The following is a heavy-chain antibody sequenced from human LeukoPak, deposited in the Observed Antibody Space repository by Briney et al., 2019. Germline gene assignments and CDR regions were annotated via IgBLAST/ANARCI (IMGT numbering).Heavy chain of an antibody. V-gene: IGHV4-34*01. CDR1: GGSFSGYY. CDR2: INHSGST. Sequence: SETLSLTCAVYGGSFSGYYWSSIRQPPGKGLEWIGEINHSGSTNYNPSLKSRVTISVDTSKNQFSLKLSSVTAADTAVYYCARLPSMYWYFDLWGRGTLVTVSS. CDR3: ARLPSMYWYFDL. J-gene: IGHJ2*01.